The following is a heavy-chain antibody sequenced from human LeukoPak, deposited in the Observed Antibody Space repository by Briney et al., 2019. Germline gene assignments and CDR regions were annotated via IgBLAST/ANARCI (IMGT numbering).Heavy chain of an antibody. V-gene: IGHV5-51*01. J-gene: IGHJ4*02. CDR2: IYPGDSDT. D-gene: IGHD6-19*01. Sequence: GGSLEISCQGSGCSFTSYWIGWVRQVPGKGLGWMGIIYPGDSDTIYSPSFQGQVTISADKSISTAYLQWSSLKASDTAMYYCARQGAVAGLDYWGQGTLVTVSS. CDR1: GCSFTSYW. CDR3: ARQGAVAGLDY.